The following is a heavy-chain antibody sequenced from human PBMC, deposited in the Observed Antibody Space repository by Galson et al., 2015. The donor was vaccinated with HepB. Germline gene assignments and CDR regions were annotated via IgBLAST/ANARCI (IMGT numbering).Heavy chain of an antibody. CDR2: IRYDGSNK. V-gene: IGHV3-30*02. CDR1: GFTFSSYG. J-gene: IGHJ4*02. Sequence: SLRLSCAASGFTFSSYGMHWVRQAPGKGLEWVAFIRYDGSNKYYADSVKDRFTISRDNSKNTLYLQMNSLRAEDTAVYYCAKDRYYYDSSGWMFFDYWGQGTLVTVSS. CDR3: AKDRYYYDSSGWMFFDY. D-gene: IGHD3-22*01.